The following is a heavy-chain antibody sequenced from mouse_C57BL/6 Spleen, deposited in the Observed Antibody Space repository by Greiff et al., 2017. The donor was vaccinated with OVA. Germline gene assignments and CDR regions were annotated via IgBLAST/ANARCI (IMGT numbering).Heavy chain of an antibody. CDR1: GYTFTSYW. D-gene: IGHD1-1*01. V-gene: IGHV1-61*01. J-gene: IGHJ3*01. CDR3: ARKGSSPFAY. CDR2: IYPSDSET. Sequence: QVQLKQPGAELVRPGSSVKLSCKASGYTFTSYWMDWVKQRPGQGLEWIGNIYPSDSETHYNQKFKDKATLTVDKSSSTAYMQLSSLTSEDSAVYYCARKGSSPFAYWGQGTLVTVSA.